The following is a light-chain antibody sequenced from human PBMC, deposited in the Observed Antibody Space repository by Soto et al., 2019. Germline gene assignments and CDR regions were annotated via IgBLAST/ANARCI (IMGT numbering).Light chain of an antibody. CDR3: QQYGSSPSIT. CDR1: QSVSSSY. J-gene: IGKJ5*01. V-gene: IGKV3-20*01. Sequence: EIVLTQSPGTLSLSPGERATLSCRASQSVSSSYLAWYQQKPGQAPRLLIYSASSRATGIPDRFSGSGSGIDFTLTISRLEPEDFAVYYCQQYGSSPSITFGQGTRLEIK. CDR2: SAS.